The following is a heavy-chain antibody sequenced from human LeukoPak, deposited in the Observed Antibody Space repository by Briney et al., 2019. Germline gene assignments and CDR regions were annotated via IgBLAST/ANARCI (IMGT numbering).Heavy chain of an antibody. V-gene: IGHV3-30*04. CDR2: ISYDGSNK. J-gene: IGHJ4*02. CDR1: GFTFSSYA. Sequence: GGSLRLSRAASGFTFSSYAMPWVRQAPGKGLEWVAVISYDGSNKYYADSVKGRFTISRDNSKNTLYLQMNSLRAEDTAVYYCAREAATGYFDYWGQGTLVTVSS. D-gene: IGHD6-25*01. CDR3: AREAATGYFDY.